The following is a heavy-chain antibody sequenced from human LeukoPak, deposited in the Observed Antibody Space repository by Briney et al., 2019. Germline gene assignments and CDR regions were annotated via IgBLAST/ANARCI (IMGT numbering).Heavy chain of an antibody. Sequence: SETLSLTSTVSGGSISSYYWSWIRQPPGKGLEWIGYIYYSGSTNYNPSLKSRVTILVDTSKNQFSLKLSSVTAADTAVYYCARGGDWANWFDPWGQGTLVTVSS. CDR1: GGSISSYY. V-gene: IGHV4-59*01. J-gene: IGHJ5*02. CDR2: IYYSGST. D-gene: IGHD3/OR15-3a*01. CDR3: ARGGDWANWFDP.